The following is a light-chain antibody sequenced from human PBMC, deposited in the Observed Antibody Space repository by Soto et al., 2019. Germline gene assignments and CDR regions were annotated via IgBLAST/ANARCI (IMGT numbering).Light chain of an antibody. CDR1: QSVSDY. CDR2: DAS. V-gene: IGKV3-11*01. Sequence: EVMLTQSPASLSLSPGDRATLSCRADQSVSDYLAWYQQKPGQPPRLLFFDASSRATGVPHRFSAGGSGTDFTLIISSLQPEDFAVYYCQQRVNWPPTFGGGTNVDFK. CDR3: QQRVNWPPT. J-gene: IGKJ4*01.